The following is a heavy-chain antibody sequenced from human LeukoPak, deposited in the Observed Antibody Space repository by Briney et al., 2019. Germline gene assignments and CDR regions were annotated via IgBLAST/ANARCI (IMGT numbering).Heavy chain of an antibody. CDR2: IYHSGST. CDR3: ARALYDSSGYYYGLTNWFDP. D-gene: IGHD3-22*01. V-gene: IGHV4-4*02. J-gene: IGHJ5*02. CDR1: GGSISSSNW. Sequence: SGTLSLTCAVSGGSISSSNWWSWVRQPPGKGLEWIGEIYHSGSTNYNPSLKSRVTISVDKSKNQFSLKLSSVTAADTAVYYCARALYDSSGYYYGLTNWFDPWGQGTLVTVSS.